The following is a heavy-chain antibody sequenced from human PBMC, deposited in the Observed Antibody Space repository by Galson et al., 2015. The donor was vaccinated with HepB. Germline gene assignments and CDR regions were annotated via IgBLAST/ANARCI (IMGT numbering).Heavy chain of an antibody. CDR3: AKVSESSSWYLCY. V-gene: IGHV3-30*02. Sequence: SLRLSCAASGFTFSSYGMHWVRQAPGKGLEWVAFIRYDGSNKYYADSVKGRFTISRDNSKNTLYLQMNSLRAEDTAVYYCAKVSESSSWYLCYWGQGTLVTVSS. CDR1: GFTFSSYG. J-gene: IGHJ4*02. D-gene: IGHD6-13*01. CDR2: IRYDGSNK.